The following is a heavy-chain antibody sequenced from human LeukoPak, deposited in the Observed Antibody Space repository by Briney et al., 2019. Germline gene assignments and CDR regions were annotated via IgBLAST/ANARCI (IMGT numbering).Heavy chain of an antibody. J-gene: IGHJ4*02. D-gene: IGHD5-12*01. V-gene: IGHV3-23*01. CDR2: ISVSGGST. CDR3: ARRYDYFDY. CDR1: GFTFSSYG. Sequence: GGTLRLSCAASGFTFSSYGMSWVRQAPGKGLEWVSAISVSGGSTYYADSVKGRFTISRDNSKNTLYLQMNSLRAEDTAVYYCARRYDYFDYWGQGTLVTVSS.